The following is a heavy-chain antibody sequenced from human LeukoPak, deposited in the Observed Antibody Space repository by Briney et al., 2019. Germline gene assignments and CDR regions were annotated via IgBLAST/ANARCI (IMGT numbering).Heavy chain of an antibody. CDR3: ASSVEVEYFQH. Sequence: GGSLRLSCAASGFTFDDYAMHWVRQAPGKGLEWVSGISWNSGSIGYADSVKGRFTISRDNAKNSLYLQMNSLRAEDTALYYCASSVEVEYFQHWGQGTLVTASS. V-gene: IGHV3-9*01. CDR1: GFTFDDYA. D-gene: IGHD3-3*01. CDR2: ISWNSGSI. J-gene: IGHJ1*01.